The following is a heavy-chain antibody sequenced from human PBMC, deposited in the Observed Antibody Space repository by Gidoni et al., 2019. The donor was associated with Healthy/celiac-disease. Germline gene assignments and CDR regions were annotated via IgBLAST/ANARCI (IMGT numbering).Heavy chain of an antibody. CDR1: GGSISSGGYY. D-gene: IGHD3-10*01. CDR3: AREIVTMVRGETNWFDP. Sequence: QVQLQESGPGLVKPSQTLSLTCTVSGGSISSGGYYWSWIRQHPGKGLEWIGYIYYSGSTYYNPSLKSRVTISVDTSKNQFSLKLSSVTAADTAVYYCAREIVTMVRGETNWFDPWGQGTLVTVSS. J-gene: IGHJ5*02. V-gene: IGHV4-31*03. CDR2: IYYSGST.